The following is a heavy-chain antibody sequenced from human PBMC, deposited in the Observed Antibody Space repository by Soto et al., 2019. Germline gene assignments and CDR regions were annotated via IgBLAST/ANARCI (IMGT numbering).Heavy chain of an antibody. D-gene: IGHD1-1*01. CDR2: ISKSSSLI. CDR1: GFIFSSFT. J-gene: IGHJ4*02. Sequence: EVQLVESGGGLVKPGGSLRLSCVGSGFIFSSFTMTWVRQAPGLGLQYMASISKSSSLIYYADSVRGRFFISRDNSKDSVFLQMYSLRAEDTAMYYCVRGDDRVDWGQGTRVTVSS. CDR3: VRGDDRVD. V-gene: IGHV3-21*01.